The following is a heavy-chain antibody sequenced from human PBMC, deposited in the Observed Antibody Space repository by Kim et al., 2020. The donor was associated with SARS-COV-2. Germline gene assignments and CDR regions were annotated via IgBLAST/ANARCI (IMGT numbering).Heavy chain of an antibody. V-gene: IGHV3-23*01. CDR1: GFTFSIYG. CDR2: ISTSGGTT. CDR3: VKASSTRRDLDVMDV. J-gene: IGHJ6*02. Sequence: GGSLRLSCTASGFTFSIYGMSWVRQAPGKGLQWVAGISTSGGTTYYADPLRGRFTISRDNSKNTLYLQMSSLRAEDTAVYYCVKASSTRRDLDVMDVWGQGNTVSVSS. D-gene: IGHD6-13*01.